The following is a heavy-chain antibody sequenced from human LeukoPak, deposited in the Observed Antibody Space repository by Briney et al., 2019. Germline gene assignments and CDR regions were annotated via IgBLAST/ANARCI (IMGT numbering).Heavy chain of an antibody. D-gene: IGHD5-12*01. CDR2: FDPEDVET. J-gene: IGHJ4*02. CDR1: GYTLTELA. V-gene: IGHV1-24*01. Sequence: ASVKVSCKVSGYTLTELAIHWVRQAPGKGLEWMGGFDPEDVETIYAQRFQGRVTMTEDTYTDTAYMELSSLRSEDTAVYYCATYSGYAAYWGQGTLVSVSS. CDR3: ATYSGYAAY.